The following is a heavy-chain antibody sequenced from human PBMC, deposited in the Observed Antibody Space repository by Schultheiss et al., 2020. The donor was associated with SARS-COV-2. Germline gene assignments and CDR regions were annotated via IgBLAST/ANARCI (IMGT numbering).Heavy chain of an antibody. J-gene: IGHJ4*02. CDR1: GFTFSTYA. D-gene: IGHD2-2*01. V-gene: IGHV3-23*01. CDR3: AKGRVLPADQPHYFES. CDR2: ISGSGLKT. Sequence: GGSLRLSCAASGFTFSTYAMHWVRQATGKGLEWVSAISGSGLKTYYADSVQGRFRSSRDNGNNTTSLQMNSLKVEDTAVYYCAKGRVLPADQPHYFESWGQGTLVTVSS.